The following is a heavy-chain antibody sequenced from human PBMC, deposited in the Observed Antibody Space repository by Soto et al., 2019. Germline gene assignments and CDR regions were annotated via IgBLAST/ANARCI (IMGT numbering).Heavy chain of an antibody. D-gene: IGHD3-10*01. J-gene: IGHJ3*02. CDR3: AKGGGGGLWVGEFSDAFDT. CDR2: ISYDGSNK. Sequence: GGSLRLSCAASGVTFSSYGMHWVRQAPGKGLEWVAVISYDGSNKYYADSVKGRFTISRDNSKNTLYLQMNSLRAEDTAVYYCAKGGGGGLWVGEFSDAFDTWGKGKMVTV. V-gene: IGHV3-30*18. CDR1: GVTFSSYG.